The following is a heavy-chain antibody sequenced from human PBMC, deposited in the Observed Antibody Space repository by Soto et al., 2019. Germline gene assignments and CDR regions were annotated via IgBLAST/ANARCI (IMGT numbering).Heavy chain of an antibody. D-gene: IGHD3-3*01. CDR1: GFTFSSYA. J-gene: IGHJ6*02. V-gene: IGHV3-23*01. CDR2: ISGSGGST. Sequence: PGGSLRLSCAASGFTFSSYAMSWVRQAPGKGLEWVSAISGSGGSTYYADSVKGRFTISRDNSKNTLYLQMNSLRAEDTAVYYCAKATIFGVVPPISYYYYGMDVWGQGTTVTVSS. CDR3: AKATIFGVVPPISYYYYGMDV.